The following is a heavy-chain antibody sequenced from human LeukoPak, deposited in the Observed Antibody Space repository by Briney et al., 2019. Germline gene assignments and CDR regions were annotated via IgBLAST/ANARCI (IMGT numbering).Heavy chain of an antibody. CDR2: INPNSGGT. D-gene: IGHD3-9*01. J-gene: IGHJ4*02. CDR1: GYTFTSYY. CDR3: ARSPHILTGENFDY. Sequence: ASVKVSCKASGYTFTSYYMHWVRQAPGQGLEWMGWINPNSGGTNYAQKFQGRVTMTRDTSINTAYLELTRLRSDDTAVYYCARSPHILTGENFDYWGQGTLVTVSS. V-gene: IGHV1-2*02.